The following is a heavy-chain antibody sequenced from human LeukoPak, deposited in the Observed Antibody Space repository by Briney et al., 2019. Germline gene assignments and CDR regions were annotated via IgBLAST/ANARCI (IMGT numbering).Heavy chain of an antibody. CDR1: GFSVSNSG. D-gene: IGHD6-19*01. CDR2: ISVDGETA. Sequence: SGGSLRLSCTVSGFSVSNSGMSWVRQAPGKGLELISAISVDGETALYADSVKGRFIISRDNSKNTLYLQMSSLRAEDTAVYYCVQGYLSGWYPHWGRGSLVSVSS. CDR3: VQGYLSGWYPH. V-gene: IGHV3-23*01. J-gene: IGHJ4*02.